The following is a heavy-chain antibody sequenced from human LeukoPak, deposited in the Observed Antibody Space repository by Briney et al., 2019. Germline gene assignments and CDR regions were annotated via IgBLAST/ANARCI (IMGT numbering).Heavy chain of an antibody. CDR3: ARRAYSNYVGGAFDI. J-gene: IGHJ3*02. D-gene: IGHD4-11*01. CDR1: GGSISSYY. Sequence: PSETLSLTCTVSGGSISSYYWSWIRQPPGKGLEWIGYIYYSGSTNYNPSLKSRVTISVDTSKNQFSLKLSSVTAADTAVYYCARRAYSNYVGGAFDIWGQGTMVTVSS. V-gene: IGHV4-59*01. CDR2: IYYSGST.